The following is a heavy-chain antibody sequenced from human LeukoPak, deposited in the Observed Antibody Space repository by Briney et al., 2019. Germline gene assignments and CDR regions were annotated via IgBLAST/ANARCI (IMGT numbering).Heavy chain of an antibody. CDR2: IRSKAYGGTT. CDR3: TRFRFGGVPFDI. V-gene: IGHV3-49*04. Sequence: GGSLRLSCEASGFPFSSYAMTWVRQAPGKGLEWVGFIRSKAYGGTTEYAASVKGRFTISRDDSKSIAYLQMNSLKTEDTAVYYCTRFRFGGVPFDIWGQGTMVTVSS. CDR1: GFPFSSYA. D-gene: IGHD3-16*01. J-gene: IGHJ3*02.